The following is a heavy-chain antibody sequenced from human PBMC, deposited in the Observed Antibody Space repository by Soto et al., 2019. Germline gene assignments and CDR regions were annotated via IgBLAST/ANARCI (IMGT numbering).Heavy chain of an antibody. J-gene: IGHJ5*02. CDR2: RSYSGTT. V-gene: IGHV4-39*01. D-gene: IGHD2-21*01. Sequence: SETLSLTCTVSGDSIDRSNFYWGWVRQPPGKGPEWIGSRSYSGTTSYNPSLKSRVTITLETSKSQFSLRLTSVTASDTAVYYCARLGAYYPSLDPWGQGTVVTISS. CDR1: GDSIDRSNFY. CDR3: ARLGAYYPSLDP.